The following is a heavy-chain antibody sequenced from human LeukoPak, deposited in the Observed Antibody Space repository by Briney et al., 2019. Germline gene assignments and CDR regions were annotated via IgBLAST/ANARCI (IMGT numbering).Heavy chain of an antibody. CDR1: GGSFSGYY. V-gene: IGHV4-34*01. CDR2: INQSGST. CDR3: AGGYCSSTSCCIGGGGYYYYGMDV. J-gene: IGHJ6*02. Sequence: PSETLSLTCVVYGGSFSGYYWTWIRQPPGKGLEWIGEINQSGSTNYNPSLKSRVTISVDTSKNQFSLKLSSVTAADTAVYHCAGGYCSSTSCCIGGGGYYYYGMDVWGQRTTVTVSS. D-gene: IGHD2-2*01.